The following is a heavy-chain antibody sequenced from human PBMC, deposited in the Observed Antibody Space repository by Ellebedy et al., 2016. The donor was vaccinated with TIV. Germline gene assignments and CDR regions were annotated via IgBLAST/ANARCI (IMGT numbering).Heavy chain of an antibody. V-gene: IGHV4-59*08. J-gene: IGHJ4*02. CDR2: IYYSGST. Sequence: SETLSLTCTVSGGSISSYYWSWIRQPPGKGLERIGSIYYSGSTYYNPSLKSRVTISVDTSKNQFSLKLSSVTAADTAVYYCARLSHQIPDWGQGILVTVSS. CDR1: GGSISSYY. CDR3: ARLSHQIPD.